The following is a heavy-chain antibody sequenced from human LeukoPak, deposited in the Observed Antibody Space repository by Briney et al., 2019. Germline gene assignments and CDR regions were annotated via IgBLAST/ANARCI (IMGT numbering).Heavy chain of an antibody. V-gene: IGHV3-53*01. D-gene: IGHD2-2*01. CDR3: ARDTSSWHRADY. J-gene: IGHJ4*02. CDR2: IYSGGST. Sequence: GGSLRLSCAASGFTFSNAWMSWVRQAPGKALEWVSIIYSGGSTYYADSVKGRFTISRDNSKNTIYLQMNSLRSEDTAVYYCARDTSSWHRADYWGQGTLVTVSS. CDR1: GFTFSNAW.